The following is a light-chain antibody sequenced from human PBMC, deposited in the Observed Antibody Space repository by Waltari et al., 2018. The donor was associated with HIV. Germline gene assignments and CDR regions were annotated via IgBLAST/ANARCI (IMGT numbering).Light chain of an antibody. Sequence: DIQMTQSPSSLSASVGDRVTITCRQGQDISNHLAWFQQKPGQAPKSLIYAASSLRVGVPSRFSGSGSGTDFTLTIISLQPEDFAMYYCQQYKTYPITFGQGTRLDIK. CDR3: QQYKTYPIT. CDR1: QDISNH. V-gene: IGKV1-16*01. CDR2: AAS. J-gene: IGKJ5*01.